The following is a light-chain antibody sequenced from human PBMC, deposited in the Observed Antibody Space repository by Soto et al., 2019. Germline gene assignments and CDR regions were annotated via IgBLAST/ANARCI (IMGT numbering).Light chain of an antibody. CDR2: KDS. CDR1: ALPKQY. Sequence: ELTQLPSVSVSPGQTARITCSGDALPKQYAYWYQQRPGQAPMVLMYKDSERPSGIPDRFSGSNSGTTVTLTITGFEAEDEADYYCQSADASGAYVVFGGGTKLTVL. V-gene: IGLV3-25*02. J-gene: IGLJ3*02. CDR3: QSADASGAYVV.